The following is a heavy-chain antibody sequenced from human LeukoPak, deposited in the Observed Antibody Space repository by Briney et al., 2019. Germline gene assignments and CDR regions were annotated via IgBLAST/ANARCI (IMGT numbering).Heavy chain of an antibody. V-gene: IGHV4-38-2*02. CDR2: IYHSGST. D-gene: IGHD3-10*01. CDR3: ARGIGGSGNNWFDP. Sequence: SETLSLTCTVSGYSISSGYYWGWIRQPPGKGLEWSGSIYHSGSTYYNPPLTSRVPISVDASKNQFSLKLSSVTAADTAVYYCARGIGGSGNNWFDPWGQGTLVTVS. J-gene: IGHJ5*02. CDR1: GYSISSGYY.